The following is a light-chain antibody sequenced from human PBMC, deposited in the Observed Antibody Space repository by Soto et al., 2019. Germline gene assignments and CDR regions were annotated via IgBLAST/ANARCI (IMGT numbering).Light chain of an antibody. V-gene: IGKV1-27*01. CDR2: AAS. Sequence: DIQMTQSPSSLSASVGDRVTITCRASQGISNYLAWYQQKPGKVPKLLIYAASTLQSGVLSRFSGSGSGTDFTLTIRSLQPEDVATYYCPTYNSAPWTFGQGSKVEIK. J-gene: IGKJ1*01. CDR1: QGISNY. CDR3: PTYNSAPWT.